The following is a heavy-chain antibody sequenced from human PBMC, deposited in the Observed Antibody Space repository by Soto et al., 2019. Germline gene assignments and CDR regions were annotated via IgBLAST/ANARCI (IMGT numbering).Heavy chain of an antibody. CDR3: ARDGPHIPAFGDV. CDR1: GYTFINYG. V-gene: IGHV1-18*01. D-gene: IGHD2-21*01. Sequence: QVYLVQSGPEVKKPGASVKVSCKASGYTFINYGVSWVRQAPGQGLEWMGWISAYNGDKKYAQNVQGRVTLTTDTFTSTAYMEMRTLRSDDTAAYYCARDGPHIPAFGDVWGQGTTVTVSS. CDR2: ISAYNGDK. J-gene: IGHJ6*02.